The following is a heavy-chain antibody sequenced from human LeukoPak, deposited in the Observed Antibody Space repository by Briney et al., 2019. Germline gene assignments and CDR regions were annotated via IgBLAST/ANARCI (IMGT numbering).Heavy chain of an antibody. V-gene: IGHV4-59*01. CDR1: GGSIYSYY. CDR3: ARFQSSSSWDYYYGLDV. D-gene: IGHD2-2*01. Sequence: SSETLSLTCTVSGGSIYSYYWSWIRQPPGKGLEGIGYIYNSGSTNYNPSLKSRVTISVDTSKNQVSLKLSSVTAADTAVYYCARFQSSSSWDYYYGLDVWGQGTTVTVSS. J-gene: IGHJ6*02. CDR2: IYNSGST.